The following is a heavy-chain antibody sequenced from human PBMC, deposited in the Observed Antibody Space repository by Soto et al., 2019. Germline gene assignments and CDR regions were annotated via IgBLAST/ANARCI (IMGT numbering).Heavy chain of an antibody. CDR3: ATGTWFGELPTGNRHYYYYYGMDV. CDR2: IYYSGKT. D-gene: IGHD3-10*01. Sequence: PSETLSLTCSVSGGSISNSRDYWGWIRQPPGKGLEWIATIYYSGKTYYNPSLKSRVTISLDTSKSQFSLKLTSMTATDTAVYYCATGTWFGELPTGNRHYYYYYGMDVWGQGTTVTVSS. V-gene: IGHV4-39*07. CDR1: GGSISNSRDY. J-gene: IGHJ6*02.